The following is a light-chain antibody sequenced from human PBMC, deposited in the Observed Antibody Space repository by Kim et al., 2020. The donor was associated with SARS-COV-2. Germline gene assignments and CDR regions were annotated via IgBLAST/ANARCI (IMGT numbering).Light chain of an antibody. V-gene: IGLV1-51*01. CDR1: GSNIGNSY. Sequence: GQKVTISCSGTGSNIGNSYVSWYQQLPGTAPTLLIYDNNKRRSRIPDRFSGSKSGTSATLGITGLQAGDEADYYCGTWDSSLTAVIFGGGTQLTVL. CDR3: GTWDSSLTAVI. J-gene: IGLJ2*01. CDR2: DNN.